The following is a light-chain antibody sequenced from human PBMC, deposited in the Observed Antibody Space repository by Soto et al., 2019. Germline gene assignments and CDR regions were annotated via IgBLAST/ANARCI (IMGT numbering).Light chain of an antibody. Sequence: IQMTQSPSSISASVGGTVTLTCRASQGIRSYLAWYQQKPAEAHKLLISIASILQSGVPSRFSGSGSGTDFVLTISSLQPEDAATYYCQKLDSMPITVGQGTRLAIK. J-gene: IGKJ5*01. V-gene: IGKV1-9*01. CDR2: IAS. CDR1: QGIRSY. CDR3: QKLDSMPIT.